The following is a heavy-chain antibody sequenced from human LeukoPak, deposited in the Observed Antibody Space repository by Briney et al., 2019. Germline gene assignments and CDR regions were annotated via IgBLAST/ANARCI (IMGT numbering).Heavy chain of an antibody. Sequence: GGSLRLSCAASGFTLSSYWMTWVRQAPGKGLEWVASIKQDGSEKSYVDSVRGRFTISRDNAKNSLYLQMNSLRAEDTAVYYCARGGGIFDNWGQGTLVTVSS. V-gene: IGHV3-7*04. CDR3: ARGGGIFDN. J-gene: IGHJ4*02. D-gene: IGHD6-13*01. CDR1: GFTLSSYW. CDR2: IKQDGSEK.